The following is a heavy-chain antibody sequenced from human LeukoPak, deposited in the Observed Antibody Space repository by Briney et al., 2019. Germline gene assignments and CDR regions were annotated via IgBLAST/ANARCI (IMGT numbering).Heavy chain of an antibody. V-gene: IGHV3-7*01. CDR2: IKQDGSEK. CDR1: GFTFSSYW. Sequence: GGSLRLSCAASGFTFSSYWMSWVRQAPGKGLEWVANIKQDGSEKYYVDSVKGRFTISRDNAKNSLYLQMNSLRAEDTAVYYCAVYCSSTSCYLGWFDPWGQGTLVTVSS. CDR3: AVYCSSTSCYLGWFDP. D-gene: IGHD2-2*01. J-gene: IGHJ5*02.